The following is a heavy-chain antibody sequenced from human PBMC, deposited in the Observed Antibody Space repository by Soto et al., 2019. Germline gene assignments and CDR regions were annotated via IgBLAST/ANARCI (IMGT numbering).Heavy chain of an antibody. V-gene: IGHV4-31*03. J-gene: IGHJ5*02. CDR2: IYYSGST. CDR1: GGSISSGGYY. Sequence: QVQLQESGPGLVKPSQTLSLTCTVSGGSISSGGYYWSWIRQHPGKGLEWIGYIYYSGSTYYNPSIKSRVTISVDTSKNQFSLKLSSVTAADTAVYYCARWEWLGERRFDPWGQGTLVTVSS. CDR3: ARWEWLGERRFDP. D-gene: IGHD1-26*01.